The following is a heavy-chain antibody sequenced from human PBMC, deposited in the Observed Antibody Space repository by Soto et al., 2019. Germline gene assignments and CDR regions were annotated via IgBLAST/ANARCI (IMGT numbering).Heavy chain of an antibody. J-gene: IGHJ3*02. Sequence: PSETLSLTCTVSGGSISFYFWNWVRQPAGKGLEWIGRIFTSGSTNYNPSLKSRVTMSIDTSKSQFSLKLSSVTAADTAVCYCARISQRVKPRAMDAFDIWGQGTVVT. CDR3: ARISQRVKPRAMDAFDI. CDR2: IFTSGST. D-gene: IGHD2-2*01. V-gene: IGHV4-4*07. CDR1: GGSISFYF.